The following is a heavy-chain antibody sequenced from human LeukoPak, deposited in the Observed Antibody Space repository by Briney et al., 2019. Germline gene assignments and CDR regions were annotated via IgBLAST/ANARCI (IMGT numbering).Heavy chain of an antibody. CDR1: GFTFSSYG. V-gene: IGHV3-30*18. Sequence: GGSLRLSCAASGFTFSSYGMHWVRQAPGKGLEWVAVISYDGSNKYYADSVKGRFTISRDNSKNTLYLQMNSLRAEDTAVYYCAKDGPMAGDAFDIWGQGTTVTVSS. D-gene: IGHD5-24*01. J-gene: IGHJ3*02. CDR3: AKDGPMAGDAFDI. CDR2: ISYDGSNK.